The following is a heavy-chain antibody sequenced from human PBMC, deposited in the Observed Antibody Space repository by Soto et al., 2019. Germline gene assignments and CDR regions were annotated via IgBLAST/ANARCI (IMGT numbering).Heavy chain of an antibody. CDR1: GYTLTELS. D-gene: IGHD6-13*01. CDR2: FDPEDGET. Sequence: GASVKVSCKVSGYTLTELSMHWVRQAPGKGLEWMGGFDPEDGETIYAQKFQGRVTMTEDTSTDTAYMELSSLRSEDTAVYYCATILTSSWYESVYFKHWGQGTLVTVSS. J-gene: IGHJ1*01. V-gene: IGHV1-24*01. CDR3: ATILTSSWYESVYFKH.